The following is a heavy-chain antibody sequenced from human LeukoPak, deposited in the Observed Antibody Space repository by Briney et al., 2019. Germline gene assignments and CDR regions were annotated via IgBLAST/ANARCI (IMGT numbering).Heavy chain of an antibody. J-gene: IGHJ4*02. V-gene: IGHV1-69*13. CDR1: GYTFTIYG. CDR3: ARSAAAGTGGVDY. Sequence: SVKVSCKASGYTFTIYGISWVRQAPGQGLEWMGGIIPIFGTANYAQKFQGRVTITADESTSTAYMELSSLRSEDTAVYYCARSAAAGTGGVDYWGQGTLVTVSS. CDR2: IIPIFGTA. D-gene: IGHD6-13*01.